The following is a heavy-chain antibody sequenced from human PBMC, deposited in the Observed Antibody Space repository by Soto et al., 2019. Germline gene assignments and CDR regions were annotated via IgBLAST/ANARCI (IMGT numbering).Heavy chain of an antibody. CDR1: GGSTSSGDYY. J-gene: IGHJ4*02. D-gene: IGHD3-16*01. V-gene: IGHV4-30-4*01. Sequence: PSETLSLTCTVSGGSTSSGDYYWSGIRQPPGKGLEWIGYIYYSGSTYYNPSLKSRVTISLDTSKNQFSLKLSSVTAADTAVYYCARGGTPIDYRGQGTLVTVSP. CDR3: ARGGTPIDY. CDR2: IYYSGST.